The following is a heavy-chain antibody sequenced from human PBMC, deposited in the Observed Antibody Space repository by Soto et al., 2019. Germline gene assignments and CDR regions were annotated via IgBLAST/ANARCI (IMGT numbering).Heavy chain of an antibody. CDR2: IYYSGST. D-gene: IGHD6-25*01. Sequence: SETLSLTCTVSGGSISSYYWSWIRQPPGKGLEWIGYIYYSGSTNYNPSLKSRVTISVDTSKNQFSLKLSSVTAADTAVYYCARDSRLTGRWFDPWGQGTLVTVSS. CDR3: ARDSRLTGRWFDP. V-gene: IGHV4-59*01. J-gene: IGHJ5*02. CDR1: GGSISSYY.